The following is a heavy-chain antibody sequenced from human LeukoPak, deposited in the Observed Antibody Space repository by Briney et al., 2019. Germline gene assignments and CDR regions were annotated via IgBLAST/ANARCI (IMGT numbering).Heavy chain of an antibody. CDR3: ARAGNGELHSYYYYYGMDV. Sequence: PGGSLRLSCGASGVSFSSYTMDWVRQAPGKGLEWVAIISYDGSNKYYVDSVKGRFTISRDNSKNTLYLQMNSLRVEDTAVYYCARAGNGELHSYYYYYGMDVWGQGTTVTVSS. CDR1: GVSFSSYT. D-gene: IGHD3-10*01. V-gene: IGHV3-30-3*01. J-gene: IGHJ6*02. CDR2: ISYDGSNK.